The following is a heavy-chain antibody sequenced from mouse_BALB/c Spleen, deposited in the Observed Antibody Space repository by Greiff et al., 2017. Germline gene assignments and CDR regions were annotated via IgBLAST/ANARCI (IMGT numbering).Heavy chain of an antibody. CDR2: IWSGGST. D-gene: IGHD4-1*01. CDR1: GFSLTSYG. CDR3: ARNVGFRTGTYWYFDV. Sequence: QVQLQQSGPGLVQPSQSLSITCTVSGFSLTSYGVHWVRQSPGKGLEWLGVIWSGGSTDYNAAFISRLSISKDNSKSQVFFKMNSLQANDTAIYYCARNVGFRTGTYWYFDVWGAGTTVTVSS. J-gene: IGHJ1*01. V-gene: IGHV2-2*02.